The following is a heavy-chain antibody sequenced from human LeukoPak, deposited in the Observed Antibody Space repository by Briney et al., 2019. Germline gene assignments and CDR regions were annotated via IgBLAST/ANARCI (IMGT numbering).Heavy chain of an antibody. V-gene: IGHV4-4*07. CDR1: GGSLSTYF. D-gene: IGHD5-24*01. CDR2: IYSSGST. J-gene: IGHJ4*02. CDR3: AREGMATIHFDH. Sequence: SETLSLTCTASGGSLSTYFWNWIRQPAGKGLQWIGRIYSSGSTNYHPSLKSRDTMSVDTSKNQFSLKLNSVTPADTAVYYCAREGMATIHFDHWGQGILVTFSS.